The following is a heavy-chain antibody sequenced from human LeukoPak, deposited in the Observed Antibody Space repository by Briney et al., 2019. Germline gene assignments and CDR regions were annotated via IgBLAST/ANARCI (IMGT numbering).Heavy chain of an antibody. V-gene: IGHV4-34*01. Sequence: PSETLSLTCAVYGGSFSGYYWSWIRQPPGEGLEWIGEINHSGSTNYNPSLKSRVTISVDTSKNQFSLKLSSVTAADTAVYYCARVDTAMVLDYWGQGTLVTVSS. D-gene: IGHD5-18*01. CDR1: GGSFSGYY. J-gene: IGHJ4*02. CDR3: ARVDTAMVLDY. CDR2: INHSGST.